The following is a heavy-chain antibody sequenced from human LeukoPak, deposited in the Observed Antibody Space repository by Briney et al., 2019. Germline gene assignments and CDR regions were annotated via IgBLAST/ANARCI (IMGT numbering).Heavy chain of an antibody. J-gene: IGHJ6*02. D-gene: IGHD3-10*01. CDR1: GFTFSSYA. CDR3: ARSLRGVIITEYYYYGMDV. Sequence: HPGGSLRLSCAASGFTFSSYAMHWVRQAPGKGLEYVSAISSNGGSTYYANSVKGRFTTSRDNSKNTLYLQMGSLRAEDMAVYYCARSLRGVIITEYYYYGMDVWGQGTTVTVSS. V-gene: IGHV3-64*01. CDR2: ISSNGGST.